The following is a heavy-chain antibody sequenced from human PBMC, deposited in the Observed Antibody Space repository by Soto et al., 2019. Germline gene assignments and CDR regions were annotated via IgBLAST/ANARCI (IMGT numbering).Heavy chain of an antibody. CDR3: AKGRVYYFDY. V-gene: IGHV3-23*01. CDR1: GFTFSSYV. Sequence: GGSLRLSCAASGFTFSSYVMSWVRQAPGKGLEWVSAISGGGGSTYYADSVKGRFTISRDNSKNTLYLQMNSLRAEDTAVYYCAKGRVYYFDYWGQGTLVTVSS. J-gene: IGHJ4*02. D-gene: IGHD3-16*01. CDR2: ISGGGGST.